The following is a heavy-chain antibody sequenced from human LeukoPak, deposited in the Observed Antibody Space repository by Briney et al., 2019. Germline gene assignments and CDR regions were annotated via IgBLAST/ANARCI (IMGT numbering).Heavy chain of an antibody. CDR2: IYHSGST. J-gene: IGHJ4*02. Sequence: NPSETLSLTCAVSGGSISSGGYSWSWIRQPPGKGLEWIGYIYHSGSTYYNPSLKSRVTISVDRSKNQFSLKLSSVTAADTAVYYCARTYSYGYFDYWGQGTLVTVSS. CDR1: GGSISSGGYS. D-gene: IGHD5-18*01. CDR3: ARTYSYGYFDY. V-gene: IGHV4-30-2*01.